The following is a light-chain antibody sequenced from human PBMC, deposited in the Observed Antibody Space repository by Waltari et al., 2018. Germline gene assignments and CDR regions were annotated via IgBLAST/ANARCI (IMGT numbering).Light chain of an antibody. CDR3: SSYTSRSTLVV. Sequence: QSALTQPAAVSGSPGQSITISCTGTNSYVGGYNSVSWYQQHPGNAPKVIVYDVSNRPSGVSNRFYGSKSGNMASLTISGLQAEDEADYYCSSYTSRSTLVVFGGGTKVTVL. V-gene: IGLV2-14*03. CDR1: NSYVGGYNS. J-gene: IGLJ2*01. CDR2: DVS.